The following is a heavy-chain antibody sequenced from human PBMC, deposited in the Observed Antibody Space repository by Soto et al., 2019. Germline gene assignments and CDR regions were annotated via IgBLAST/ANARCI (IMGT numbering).Heavy chain of an antibody. CDR2: IYYSGST. CDR3: ARVIYDSRVVDAFDI. CDR1: GGSISSGGYY. D-gene: IGHD3-22*01. J-gene: IGHJ3*02. Sequence: QVQLQESGPGLVKPSQTLSLTCTVSGGSISSGGYYWSWIRQHPGKGREWIGYIYYSGSTYYNPSLRSRVTISVDTSKNQFSLKLSSVTDAETAVYYCARVIYDSRVVDAFDIWGQGTMVAVSS. V-gene: IGHV4-31*03.